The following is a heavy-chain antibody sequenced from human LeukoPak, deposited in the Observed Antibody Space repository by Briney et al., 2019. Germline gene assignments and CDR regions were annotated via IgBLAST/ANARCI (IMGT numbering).Heavy chain of an antibody. CDR1: GYSINSGYT. CDR2: IYHSGGT. CDR3: ARSYSSGYYYNWFDP. D-gene: IGHD3-22*01. V-gene: IGHV4-38-2*02. Sequence: SETLSLTCTVSGYSINSGYTWGWIRQPPGKGLEWIGNIYHSGGTYYNPSLTSRVTISVDTSKNQFSLKLTSVTAADTAVYYCARSYSSGYYYNWFDPWGQGTLVTVSS. J-gene: IGHJ5*02.